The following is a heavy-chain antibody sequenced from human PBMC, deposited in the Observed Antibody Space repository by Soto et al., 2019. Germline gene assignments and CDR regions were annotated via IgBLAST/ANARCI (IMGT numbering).Heavy chain of an antibody. Sequence: PSETLSLTCAVYGGSFSGYYWSWIRQPPGKGLEWIGEINHSGSTNYNPSLKSRVTISLDTSKNQLSLTLSSVTAADAAVYYCARDRLVVVAAAFPQYFLHVMDVWGQGTTVIVSS. D-gene: IGHD2-15*01. CDR3: ARDRLVVVAAAFPQYFLHVMDV. J-gene: IGHJ6*02. CDR1: GGSFSGYY. V-gene: IGHV4-34*01. CDR2: INHSGST.